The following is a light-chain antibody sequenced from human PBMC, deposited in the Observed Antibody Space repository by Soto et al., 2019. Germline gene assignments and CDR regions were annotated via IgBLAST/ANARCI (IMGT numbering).Light chain of an antibody. CDR1: SSSIESNY. J-gene: IGLJ2*01. Sequence: QSVLTQPPSASGTPRQRVTTSCSGTSSSIESNYVYWYQQLPGTAPRLLIYRNNQRPSGVPDRFSGSKSGTSASLAISALGSEDEVDYYCTVWDDSLRGRLFGGGTKLTVL. CDR2: RNN. CDR3: TVWDDSLRGRL. V-gene: IGLV1-47*01.